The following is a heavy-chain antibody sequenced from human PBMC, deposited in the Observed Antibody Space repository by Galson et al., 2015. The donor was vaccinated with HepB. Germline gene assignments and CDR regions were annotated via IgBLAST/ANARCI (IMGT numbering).Heavy chain of an antibody. CDR3: ARELAGPHSGGDCYGSRPFDY. V-gene: IGHV3-11*01. Sequence: SLRLSCAASGFTFSDYCMSWIRQAPGKGLEWVSYISSSGSTIYYADSVKGRFTISRDNAKNSLYLQMNSLRAEDTAVYYCARELAGPHSGGDCYGSRPFDYWGQGTLVTVSS. D-gene: IGHD2-21*02. CDR2: ISSSGSTI. J-gene: IGHJ4*02. CDR1: GFTFSDYC.